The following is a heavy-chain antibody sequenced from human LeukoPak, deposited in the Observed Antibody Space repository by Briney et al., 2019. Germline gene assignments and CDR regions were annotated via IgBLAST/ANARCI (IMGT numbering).Heavy chain of an antibody. CDR3: AKDLTGEAVAFFDY. Sequence: GGSLRLSCAASGFTFSSYGMHWVRQAPGKGLEWVAVISYDGSNKYYADSVKGRFTISRDNSKNTLYLQMNSLRAEDTAVYYCAKDLTGEAVAFFDYWGQGTLVTVSS. V-gene: IGHV3-30*18. CDR1: GFTFSSYG. D-gene: IGHD6-19*01. J-gene: IGHJ4*02. CDR2: ISYDGSNK.